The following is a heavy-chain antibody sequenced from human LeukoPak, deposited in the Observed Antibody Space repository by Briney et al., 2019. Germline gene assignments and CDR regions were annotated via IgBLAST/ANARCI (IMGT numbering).Heavy chain of an antibody. V-gene: IGHV4-59*08. CDR1: GDSSSNFY. CDR2: IYYSGST. D-gene: IGHD3-9*01. CDR3: ARQRGLRYFDY. J-gene: IGHJ4*02. Sequence: SETLSLTCTVSGDSSSNFYWSWIRQSPGKGLEWIGYIYYSGSTNYNPSLKSRVTISVDTSKNQFSLKLSSVTAADTAVYYCARQRGLRYFDYWGQGTLVTVSS.